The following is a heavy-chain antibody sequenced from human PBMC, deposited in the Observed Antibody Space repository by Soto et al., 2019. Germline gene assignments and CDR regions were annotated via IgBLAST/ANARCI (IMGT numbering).Heavy chain of an antibody. J-gene: IGHJ4*02. CDR1: GFTFSSYT. Sequence: GGSLRLSCAASGFTFSSYTMNWVRQAPGKGLEWVSYISSSSNTIYYADSVKGRFTISRDNAKNSLYLQMNSLRAEDTAVYYCARGSYGDYEGVDYWGQGTLVTVSS. V-gene: IGHV3-48*01. D-gene: IGHD4-17*01. CDR3: ARGSYGDYEGVDY. CDR2: ISSSSNTI.